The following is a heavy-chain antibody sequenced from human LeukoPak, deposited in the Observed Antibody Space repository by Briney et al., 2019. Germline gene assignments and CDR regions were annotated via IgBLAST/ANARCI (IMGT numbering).Heavy chain of an antibody. CDR3: ARGGRWPPDY. CDR1: GYTFTGYC. CDR2: INPNSGGT. D-gene: IGHD4-23*01. V-gene: IGHV1-2*06. Sequence: GASVKVSCTASGYTFTGYCMHWVRQAPGQGLGCMGRINPNSGGTNYAQKFQGRVTMTRGTSISTAYMELSRLRSDDTAVYYCARGGRWPPDYWGQGTMVTVSS. J-gene: IGHJ4*02.